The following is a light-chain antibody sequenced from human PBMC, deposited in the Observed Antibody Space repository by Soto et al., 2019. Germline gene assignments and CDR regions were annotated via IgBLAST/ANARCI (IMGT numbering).Light chain of an antibody. J-gene: IGLJ2*01. CDR2: LNSDGSH. V-gene: IGLV4-69*01. Sequence: QPVLTQSPSASASLGASVNLTCTLTSGHRNYAIAWHQQQPERGPRFLMRLNSDGSHSKGDGIPDRFSGSSSGAERYLIISSLQSEDEADYYCQTWGRGIVVFGGGTQLTVL. CDR1: SGHRNYA. CDR3: QTWGRGIVV.